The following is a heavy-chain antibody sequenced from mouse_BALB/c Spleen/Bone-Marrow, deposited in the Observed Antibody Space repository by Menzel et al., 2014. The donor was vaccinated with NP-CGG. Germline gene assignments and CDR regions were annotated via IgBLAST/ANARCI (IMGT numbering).Heavy chain of an antibody. Sequence: EVQLQQSGPELVKPGASVKIFCKASGYTFTDYNMHWVKQSHGKSLEWIGYIYPYNGGTGYNQKFKSKATLTVDNSSSTAYMELRSLTSEDSAVYYCAITTLYAMDYWGQGTSVTVSS. CDR3: AITTLYAMDY. D-gene: IGHD2-12*01. CDR1: GYTFTDYN. CDR2: IYPYNGGT. V-gene: IGHV1S29*02. J-gene: IGHJ4*01.